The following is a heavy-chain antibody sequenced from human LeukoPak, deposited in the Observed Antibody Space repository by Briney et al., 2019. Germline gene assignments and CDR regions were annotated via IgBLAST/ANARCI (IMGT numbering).Heavy chain of an antibody. V-gene: IGHV4-34*01. J-gene: IGHJ4*02. Sequence: TSETLSLTCAVYGGSFSGYYWSWIRQPPGKGLEWIGEINHSGSTNYNPSLKSRVTMSVDTSKKQFSLKLSSVTAADTAVYYCARTPMYYYDNSGYYNWGQGTLVTVSS. CDR3: ARTPMYYYDNSGYYN. D-gene: IGHD3-22*01. CDR1: GGSFSGYY. CDR2: INHSGST.